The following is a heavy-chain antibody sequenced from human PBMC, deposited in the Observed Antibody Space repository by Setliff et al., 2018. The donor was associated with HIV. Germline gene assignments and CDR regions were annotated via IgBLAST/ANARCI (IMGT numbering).Heavy chain of an antibody. Sequence: GESLKISCKGSGYMFNNYWIAWVRQVPGKGLEWMGIIDPGDSDTRYTPSYQGRIIMSSDRFRSTAYLQWRSLTPSDSALYYCARQRPPGYSSPYTIEYWGQGTLVTVSS. J-gene: IGHJ4*02. CDR2: IDPGDSDT. CDR1: GYMFNNYW. V-gene: IGHV5-51*01. CDR3: ARQRPPGYSSPYTIEY. D-gene: IGHD6-13*01.